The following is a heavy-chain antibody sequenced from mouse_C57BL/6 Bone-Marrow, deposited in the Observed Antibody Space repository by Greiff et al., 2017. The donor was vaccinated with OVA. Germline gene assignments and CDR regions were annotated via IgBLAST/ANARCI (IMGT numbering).Heavy chain of an antibody. Sequence: QVQLQQSGAELVRPGTSVKVSCKASGYAFTNYLIEWVKQRPGPGLEWIGVIHPGSGGTNYNEKFKGKATLTADKSSSTAYMQLSSLTSEVSAVSFYARGGREYFDYWGQGTTLTVSS. D-gene: IGHD3-3*01. J-gene: IGHJ2*01. V-gene: IGHV1-54*01. CDR3: ARGGREYFDY. CDR2: IHPGSGGT. CDR1: GYAFTNYL.